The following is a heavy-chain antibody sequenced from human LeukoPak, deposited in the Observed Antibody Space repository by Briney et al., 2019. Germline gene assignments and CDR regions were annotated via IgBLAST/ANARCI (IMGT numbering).Heavy chain of an antibody. Sequence: ASVKVSCKASGGTFSSYAISWVRQAPGQGPEWMGRIIPILGIANYAQKFQGRVTITADKSTSTAYMELSSLRSEDTAVYYCASICGSCYSISSDYWGQGTLVTVSS. V-gene: IGHV1-69*04. CDR1: GGTFSSYA. CDR3: ASICGSCYSISSDY. CDR2: IIPILGIA. D-gene: IGHD2-15*01. J-gene: IGHJ4*02.